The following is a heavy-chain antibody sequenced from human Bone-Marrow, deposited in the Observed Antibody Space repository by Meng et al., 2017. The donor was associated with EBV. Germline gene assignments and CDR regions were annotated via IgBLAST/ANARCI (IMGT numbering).Heavy chain of an antibody. CDR1: AFTFSTYS. CDR3: ARGQGPVEGCFDY. V-gene: IGHV3-21*02. D-gene: IGHD6-19*01. Sequence: QLVGAGGGLVTPGESLRLSCVASAFTFSTYSMNWGRQAPGTGLEWVASISSGGSYIYYAASVKGRFTISRDNAKNTLYLQMDSLRAEDTALYYCARGQGPVEGCFDYWGQGTLVTVSS. J-gene: IGHJ4*02. CDR2: ISSGGSYI.